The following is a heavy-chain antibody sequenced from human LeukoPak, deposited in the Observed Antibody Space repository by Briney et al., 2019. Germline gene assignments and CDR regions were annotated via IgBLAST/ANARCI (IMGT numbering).Heavy chain of an antibody. CDR1: GYTFTSYA. CDR2: INTNTGNP. D-gene: IGHD3-3*01. CDR3: ARGDHYDFWSGYSPTGMDV. V-gene: IGHV7-4-1*02. J-gene: IGHJ6*02. Sequence: ASVKVSCKASGYTFTSYAMNWVRQAPGQGLGWMGWINTNTGNPTYAQGFTGRFVFSLDTSVSTAYLQISSLKAEDTAVYYCARGDHYDFWSGYSPTGMDVWGRGTTVTVSS.